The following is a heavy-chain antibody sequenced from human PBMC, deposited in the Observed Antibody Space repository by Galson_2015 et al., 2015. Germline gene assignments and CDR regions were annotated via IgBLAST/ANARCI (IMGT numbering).Heavy chain of an antibody. V-gene: IGHV4-59*01. Sequence: ETLSLTCTVSGGSISSYYWSWIRQPPGKGLEWIGYIYYSGSTNYNPSLKSRVTISVDTSKNQFSLKLSSVTAADTAVYYCARASHSSGWSWYDYWGQGTLVTVSS. J-gene: IGHJ4*02. CDR2: IYYSGST. CDR1: GGSISSYY. D-gene: IGHD6-19*01. CDR3: ARASHSSGWSWYDY.